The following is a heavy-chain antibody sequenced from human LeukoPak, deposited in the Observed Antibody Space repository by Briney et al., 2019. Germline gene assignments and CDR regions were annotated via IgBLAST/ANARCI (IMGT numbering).Heavy chain of an antibody. J-gene: IGHJ3*02. Sequence: ASVKVSCKASGGTFSSYAISWVRQAPGQGLEWMGGIIPIFGTANYAQKFQGRVTITTDESTSTAYMELSSLRSEDTAVYHCARERGTRDAFDIWGQGTMVTVSS. CDR1: GGTFSSYA. CDR3: ARERGTRDAFDI. V-gene: IGHV1-69*05. CDR2: IIPIFGTA. D-gene: IGHD3-16*01.